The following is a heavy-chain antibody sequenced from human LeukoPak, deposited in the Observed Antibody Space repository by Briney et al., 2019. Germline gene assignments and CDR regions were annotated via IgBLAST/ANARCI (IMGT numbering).Heavy chain of an antibody. CDR3: ARGSYSNGPVY. J-gene: IGHJ4*02. CDR2: INSGGRTI. CDR1: GFTFSDNY. Sequence: GGSLRLSCAASGFTFSDNYMTWIRQAPGKGLEWVSYINSGGRTIYYADSVKGRFTISRDNAKNSLYLQMNSLRAEDTAVYYCARGSYSNGPVYGGQGTLVTVSS. D-gene: IGHD4-11*01. V-gene: IGHV3-11*01.